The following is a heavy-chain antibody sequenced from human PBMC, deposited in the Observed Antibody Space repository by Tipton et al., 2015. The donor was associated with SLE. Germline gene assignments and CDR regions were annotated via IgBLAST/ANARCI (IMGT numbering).Heavy chain of an antibody. Sequence: TLSLTCTVSGGSISSYYWSWIRQPPGKGLEWIGYIYYSGSTNYNPSLKSRVTISVDTSKNQFSLKLSSVTAADTAVYYCARGEFVVVVAATYCYYGMDVWGQGTPVTVSS. CDR1: GGSISSYY. J-gene: IGHJ6*02. CDR2: IYYSGST. V-gene: IGHV4-59*12. D-gene: IGHD2-15*01. CDR3: ARGEFVVVVAATYCYYGMDV.